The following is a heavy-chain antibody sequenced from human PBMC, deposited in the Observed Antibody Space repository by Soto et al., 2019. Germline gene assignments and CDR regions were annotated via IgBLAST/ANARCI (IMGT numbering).Heavy chain of an antibody. J-gene: IGHJ4*02. Sequence: CLRQAPGQGPEWMGIINPSGGSPNYAQKFQGRVTMTWDTSTTTVYMELSSLRSEDTAVYYCTRGPGDYFDYWGQGILVTVSS. CDR2: INPSGGSP. CDR3: TRGPGDYFDY. V-gene: IGHV1-46*03.